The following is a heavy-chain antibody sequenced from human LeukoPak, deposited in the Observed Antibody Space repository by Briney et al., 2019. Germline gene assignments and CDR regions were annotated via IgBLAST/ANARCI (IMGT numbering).Heavy chain of an antibody. J-gene: IGHJ3*02. Sequence: ASVKVSCKASGYTFTGYYMHWVRQAPGQGLEWMGWINPNSGGTNYAQKFQGWVTMTRDTSISTAYMELSRLRSDDTAVYYCARDCSGGSCYSAGAFDIWGQGTMVTVSS. CDR3: ARDCSGGSCYSAGAFDI. CDR2: INPNSGGT. D-gene: IGHD2-15*01. CDR1: GYTFTGYY. V-gene: IGHV1-2*04.